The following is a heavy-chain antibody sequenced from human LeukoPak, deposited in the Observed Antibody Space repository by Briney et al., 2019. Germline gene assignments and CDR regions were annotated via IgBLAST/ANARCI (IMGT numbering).Heavy chain of an antibody. CDR1: GGSFSGYY. Sequence: KPSETLSLTCAVHGGSFSGYYWSWIRQPPGKGLEWIGEINHSGSTNYKPSLKSRVTISVDTSKTQFSLKLSSVTAADTAVYYCARMGLWLTRTAGRGNYYGMDVWGQGTTVTVSS. J-gene: IGHJ6*02. D-gene: IGHD5-18*01. CDR3: ARMGLWLTRTAGRGNYYGMDV. V-gene: IGHV4-34*01. CDR2: INHSGST.